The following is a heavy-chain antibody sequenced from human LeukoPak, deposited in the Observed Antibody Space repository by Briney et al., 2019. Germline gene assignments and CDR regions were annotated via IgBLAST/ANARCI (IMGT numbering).Heavy chain of an antibody. J-gene: IGHJ5*02. Sequence: GESLKISCTGSGYTFTSFWIGWVRQMPGKGLEWMGIIYAGDSSTIYSPSFQGQVTISADKSISTAYLQWSSLKASDTAMYYCARRAGRSSGYSIWSDPWGQGTLVTVSS. CDR2: IYAGDSST. V-gene: IGHV5-51*01. CDR1: GYTFTSFW. D-gene: IGHD5-12*01. CDR3: ARRAGRSSGYSIWSDP.